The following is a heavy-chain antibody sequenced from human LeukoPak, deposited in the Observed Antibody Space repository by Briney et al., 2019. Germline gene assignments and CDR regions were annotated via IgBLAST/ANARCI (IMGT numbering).Heavy chain of an antibody. CDR2: ISGSGGST. V-gene: IGHV3-23*01. J-gene: IGHJ3*02. CDR3: ATYRYYDYVWGSYRYAFDI. CDR1: GFTFSSYA. Sequence: GGSLRLSCAASGFTFSSYAMSWVRQAPGKGLEWVSAISGSGGSTYYADSVKGRFTISRDNSKNTLYLQMNSLGAEDTAVYYCATYRYYDYVWGSYRYAFDIWGQGTMVTVSS. D-gene: IGHD3-16*02.